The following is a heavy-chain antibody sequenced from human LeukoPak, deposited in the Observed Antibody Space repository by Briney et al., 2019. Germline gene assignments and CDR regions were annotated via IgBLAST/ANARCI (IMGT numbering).Heavy chain of an antibody. V-gene: IGHV3-30-3*01. CDR1: GFTFSSYA. CDR3: ARDGVGATYYLDY. D-gene: IGHD1-26*01. CDR2: ISYDGSNK. J-gene: IGHJ4*02. Sequence: GRSLRLSCAASGFTFSSYAMHWVRQAPGKGLEWVAVISYDGSNKYYADSVKGRFTISRDSSKNTLYLQMNSLRAEDTAVYYCARDGVGATYYLDYWGQGTLVTVSS.